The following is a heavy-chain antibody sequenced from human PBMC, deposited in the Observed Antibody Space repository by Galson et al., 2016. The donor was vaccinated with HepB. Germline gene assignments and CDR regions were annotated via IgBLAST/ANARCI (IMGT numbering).Heavy chain of an antibody. CDR1: GYTFTAYY. D-gene: IGHD5-18*01. J-gene: IGHJ4*02. Sequence: SVKVSCKASGYTFTAYYIHWVRQAPGQGPEWMGWINPNSGGTNYAQRFQGWVTMTRDTSTNTTFMELSSLRSEDTAVYYCAREYTYDHYFDYWGQGALVTVSS. CDR2: INPNSGGT. CDR3: AREYTYDHYFDY. V-gene: IGHV1-2*04.